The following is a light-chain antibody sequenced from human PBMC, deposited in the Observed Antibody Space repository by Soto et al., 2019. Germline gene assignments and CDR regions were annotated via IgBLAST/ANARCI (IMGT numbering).Light chain of an antibody. J-gene: IGKJ5*01. CDR1: QSVSSY. CDR2: DAS. CDR3: QQRTNPIT. V-gene: IGKV3-11*01. Sequence: EIVLTHSPATLSLSPGERATLSCRASQSVSSYLAWYQQKPGQAPRLLIYDASNRATGIPARFSGSGSGTNFTLTISSLDPEDLAFYYCQQRTNPITFGQGTRLEIK.